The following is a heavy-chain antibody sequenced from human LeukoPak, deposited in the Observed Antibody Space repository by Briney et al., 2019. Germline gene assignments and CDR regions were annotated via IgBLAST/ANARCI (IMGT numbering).Heavy chain of an antibody. J-gene: IGHJ4*02. CDR2: INPNSGGT. CDR1: GYTFTGYY. CDR3: ARVHPDTAMVTFDY. D-gene: IGHD5-18*01. V-gene: IGHV1-2*02. Sequence: ASVKVSCKASGYTFTGYYMHWVRQAPGQGLEWMGWINPNSGGTNYAQKFQGRVTMTRETSISTAYMDLSRLTPDDTAVYYCARVHPDTAMVTFDYWGQGTLVTVSS.